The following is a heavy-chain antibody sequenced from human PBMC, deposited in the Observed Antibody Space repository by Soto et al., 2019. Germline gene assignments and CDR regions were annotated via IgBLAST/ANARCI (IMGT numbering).Heavy chain of an antibody. D-gene: IGHD3-22*01. CDR1: GYTFTSYD. V-gene: IGHV1-8*01. CDR2: MNPNSGNT. Sequence: ASVKVSCKASGYTFTSYDINWVRQATGQGLEWMGWMNPNSGNTGYAQKFQGRVTMTRNTSISTAYMELSSLRSEDTAVYYCARETSYDSSGYYYRRGWFDPWGQGTLVTVSS. CDR3: ARETSYDSSGYYYRRGWFDP. J-gene: IGHJ5*02.